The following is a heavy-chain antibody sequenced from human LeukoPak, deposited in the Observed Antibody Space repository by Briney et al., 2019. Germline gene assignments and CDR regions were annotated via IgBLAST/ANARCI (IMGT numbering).Heavy chain of an antibody. Sequence: AASVKVSCKASGYTFTSYDINWVRQATGQGLEWMGWMNPNSGNTGYAQKFQGRVTMTRNTSISTAYMELSSLRSEDTAVYYCARGRYSYGYSPIDYWGQGTLVTVSS. CDR3: ARGRYSYGYSPIDY. D-gene: IGHD5-18*01. J-gene: IGHJ4*02. V-gene: IGHV1-8*01. CDR1: GYTFTSYD. CDR2: MNPNSGNT.